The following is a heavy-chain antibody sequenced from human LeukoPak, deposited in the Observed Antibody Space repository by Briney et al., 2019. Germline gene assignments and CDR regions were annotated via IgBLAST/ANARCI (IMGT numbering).Heavy chain of an antibody. V-gene: IGHV4-34*01. Sequence: PSETLSLTCAVYGGSFSGYYWSWIRQPPGKGLEWIGEINHSGSTNYNPSLKSRVTISVDTSKNQFSLKLSSVTAADTAVYYCLTYYYDSSGYDAVDYWGQGTLVTVSS. CDR2: INHSGST. D-gene: IGHD3-22*01. CDR1: GGSFSGYY. CDR3: LTYYYDSSGYDAVDY. J-gene: IGHJ4*02.